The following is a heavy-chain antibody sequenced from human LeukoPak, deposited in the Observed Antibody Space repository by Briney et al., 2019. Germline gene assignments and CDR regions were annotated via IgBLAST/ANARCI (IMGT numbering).Heavy chain of an antibody. J-gene: IGHJ4*02. Sequence: PGGSLRLSCVVSGFTFSDAWMNWVRQAPGKGLEWVGRIKSKTDGGTTDYAAPVKGRFTISRDGSKNTVYLQMNSLKTEDTAVYYCTTGYSFGEFDYWGQGTLVTVSS. CDR3: TTGYSFGEFDY. CDR2: IKSKTDGGTT. V-gene: IGHV3-15*01. D-gene: IGHD5-12*01. CDR1: GFTFSDAW.